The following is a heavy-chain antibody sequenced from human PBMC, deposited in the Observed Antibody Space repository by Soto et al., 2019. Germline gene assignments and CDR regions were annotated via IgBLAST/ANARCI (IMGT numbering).Heavy chain of an antibody. CDR1: GGSISSSSYY. CDR3: ARRGRIAVAGTIDYWFDP. CDR2: IYYSGST. D-gene: IGHD6-19*01. Sequence: LSLTCTVSGGSISSSSYYWGWIRQPPGKGLEWIGSIYYSGSTYYNPSLKSRVTISVDTSKNQFSLKLSSVTAADTAVYYCARRGRIAVAGTIDYWFDPWGQGTLVTVSS. J-gene: IGHJ5*02. V-gene: IGHV4-39*01.